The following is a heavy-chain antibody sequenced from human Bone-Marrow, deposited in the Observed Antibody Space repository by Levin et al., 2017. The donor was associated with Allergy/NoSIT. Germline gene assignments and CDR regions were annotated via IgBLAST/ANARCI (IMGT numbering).Heavy chain of an antibody. D-gene: IGHD5-24*01. CDR1: GGTFSSYA. Sequence: ASVKVSCKASGGTFSSYAISWVRQAPGQGLEWMGGIIPIFGTANYAQKFQGRVTITADESTSTAYMELSSLRSEDTAVYYCAGDRDGYNSFDYWGQGTLVTVSS. CDR2: IIPIFGTA. J-gene: IGHJ4*02. V-gene: IGHV1-69*13. CDR3: AGDRDGYNSFDY.